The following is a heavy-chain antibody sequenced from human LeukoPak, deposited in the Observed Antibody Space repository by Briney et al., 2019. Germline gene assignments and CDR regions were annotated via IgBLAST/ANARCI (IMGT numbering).Heavy chain of an antibody. J-gene: IGHJ4*02. V-gene: IGHV1-2*02. CDR3: ARDLLTGGSYQGVFDY. Sequence: ASVKVSCKASGYTFTGYYMHWVRQAPGQGLEWMGWINPNSGGTNYAQKFQGRVTMTRDTSISTAYMELSRLRSDDTAVYYCARDLLTGGSYQGVFDYWGQGTLVTVSS. CDR2: INPNSGGT. D-gene: IGHD1-26*01. CDR1: GYTFTGYY.